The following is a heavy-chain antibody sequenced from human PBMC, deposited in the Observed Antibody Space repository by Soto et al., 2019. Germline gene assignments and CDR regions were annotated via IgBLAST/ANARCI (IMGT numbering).Heavy chain of an antibody. J-gene: IGHJ6*02. Sequence: SETLSLTCTVSGGSISGGVHSWSWIRQPPGKGLEWIGEINHSGSTNYNPSLKSRLTISVDTSKNQFSLKLSSVTAADTAVYYCARDFRVVIVDYYYYYGMDVWGQGTTVTVSS. D-gene: IGHD3-3*01. V-gene: IGHV4-61*08. CDR2: INHSGST. CDR3: ARDFRVVIVDYYYYYGMDV. CDR1: GGSISGGVHS.